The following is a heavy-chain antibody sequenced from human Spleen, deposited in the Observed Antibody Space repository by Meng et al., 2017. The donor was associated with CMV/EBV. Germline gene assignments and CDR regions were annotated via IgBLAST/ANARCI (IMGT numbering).Heavy chain of an antibody. J-gene: IGHJ4*02. CDR1: GFTFSSHW. Sequence: GGSLRLSCAASGFTFSSHWMHWVRQAQGKGLVWVSHISSDGSSTTYADSVKGRFTISRDNAKNTLYLQTNSLRAEDTAVYYCAKCYDFWSWDYYFDYWGQGTLVTVSS. D-gene: IGHD3-3*01. CDR3: AKCYDFWSWDYYFDY. CDR2: ISSDGSST. V-gene: IGHV3-74*01.